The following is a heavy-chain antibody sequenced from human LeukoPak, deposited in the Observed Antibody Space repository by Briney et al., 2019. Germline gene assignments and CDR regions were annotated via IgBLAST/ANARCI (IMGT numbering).Heavy chain of an antibody. D-gene: IGHD6-13*01. V-gene: IGHV1-18*01. Sequence: ASVKVSCTASGYTFTSYGISWVRQAPGQGLEWMGWISAYNGNTNYAQKLQGRVTMTTDTSTSTAYMELRSLRSDDTAVYYCAGTRYYYYGMDVWGQGTTVTVSS. CDR3: AGTRYYYYGMDV. CDR2: ISAYNGNT. J-gene: IGHJ6*02. CDR1: GYTFTSYG.